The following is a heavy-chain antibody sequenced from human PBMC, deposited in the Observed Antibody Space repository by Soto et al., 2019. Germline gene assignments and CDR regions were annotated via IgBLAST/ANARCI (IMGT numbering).Heavy chain of an antibody. J-gene: IGHJ5*02. CDR1: GGSMNSGAYY. V-gene: IGHV4-31*03. CDR2: IHHNENS. D-gene: IGHD6-13*01. CDR3: ARVSATGTRWFDP. Sequence: LSLTCTVTGGSMNSGAYYWSWVRQPPGKGLEWIGYIHHNENSYSNPSLKSRVTISLETSKNQFSLNLTSVTAADTAVYYCARVSATGTRWFDPWGQGTQVTVSS.